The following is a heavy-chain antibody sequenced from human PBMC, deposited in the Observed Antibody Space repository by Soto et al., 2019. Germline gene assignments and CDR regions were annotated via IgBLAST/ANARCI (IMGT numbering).Heavy chain of an antibody. D-gene: IGHD6-6*01. V-gene: IGHV4-59*01. CDR2: IYYSGST. Sequence: PSETLSLTCTVSGGSISSYYWSWIRQPPGKGLEWIGYIYYSGSTNYNPSLKSQVTISVDTSKNQFSLKLSSVTAADTAVYYCARDEGVAARPKRYYYHGMDVWGQGTTVTVSS. CDR3: ARDEGVAARPKRYYYHGMDV. CDR1: GGSISSYY. J-gene: IGHJ6*02.